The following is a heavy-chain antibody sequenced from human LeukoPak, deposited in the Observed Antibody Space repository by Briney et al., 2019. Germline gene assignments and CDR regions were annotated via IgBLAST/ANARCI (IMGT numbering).Heavy chain of an antibody. J-gene: IGHJ4*02. V-gene: IGHV3-66*01. Sequence: GGSLRLSCAASGFTVSSNYMSWVRQAPGKGLEWVSVIYSGGSTYYADSVKGRFTISRDNSKNTLYLQMNSLRAEDTAVYYCVSSSLVRGVIIDFDYWGQGTLVTVSS. CDR2: IYSGGST. CDR1: GFTVSSNY. D-gene: IGHD3-10*01. CDR3: VSSSLVRGVIIDFDY.